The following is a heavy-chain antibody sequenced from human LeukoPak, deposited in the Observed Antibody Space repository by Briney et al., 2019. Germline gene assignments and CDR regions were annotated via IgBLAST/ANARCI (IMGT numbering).Heavy chain of an antibody. CDR2: ISGSGGNT. J-gene: IGHJ3*01. D-gene: IGHD1-26*01. CDR3: AKDISTGIRGPDAFDL. V-gene: IGHV3-23*01. Sequence: GGSLRLSCAASGFTFSSYAMTWVRQGPGKGLEWVSTISGSGGNTYYADSVKGRFTISRDNSMNTVYLQMNSLRADDTAVYYCAKDISTGIRGPDAFDLWGQGTMVTVSS. CDR1: GFTFSSYA.